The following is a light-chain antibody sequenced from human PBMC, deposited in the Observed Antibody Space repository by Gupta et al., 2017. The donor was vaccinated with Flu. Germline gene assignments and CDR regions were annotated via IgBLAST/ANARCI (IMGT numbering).Light chain of an antibody. CDR2: GAS. Sequence: EIVMTQSPATLSVSPGERATLSCRASQSISSNLAWYQQKSGQAPRLLIYGASTRAAGIPARFSGSGSGTEFTLTISSLQSEDFAVYYCQQYNKWPEWTFGQGTKVEIK. CDR1: QSISSN. J-gene: IGKJ1*01. V-gene: IGKV3-15*01. CDR3: QQYNKWPEWT.